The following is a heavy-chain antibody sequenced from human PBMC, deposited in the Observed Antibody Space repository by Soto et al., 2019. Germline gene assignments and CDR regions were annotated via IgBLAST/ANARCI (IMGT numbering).Heavy chain of an antibody. D-gene: IGHD3-3*01. Sequence: EVQLVESGGGLVQPGRSLRLSCAASGFTFDDYAMHWVLQAPGKGLEWVSGISWNSGNIGYADSVKSRFTLSRDNAKISLYLQMNSLRAEDTALSYCTKASDFWSGLDSWGQGTLVTVSS. CDR2: ISWNSGNI. CDR1: GFTFDDYA. J-gene: IGHJ4*02. V-gene: IGHV3-9*01. CDR3: TKASDFWSGLDS.